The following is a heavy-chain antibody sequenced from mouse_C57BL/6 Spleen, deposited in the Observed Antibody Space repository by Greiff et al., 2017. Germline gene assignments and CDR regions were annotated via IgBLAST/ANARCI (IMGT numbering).Heavy chain of an antibody. CDR3: TSSTLTGYFDY. D-gene: IGHD4-1*01. V-gene: IGHV6-6*01. CDR1: GFTFSDAW. J-gene: IGHJ2*01. CDR2: IRNKANNHAT. Sequence: EVQLQQSGGGLVQPGGSMKLSCAASGFTFSDAWMDWVRQSPEKGLEWVAEIRNKANNHATYYAESVKGRFTISRDDSKSSVYLQMNSLRAEDTGIYYCTSSTLTGYFDYWGQGTTLTVSS.